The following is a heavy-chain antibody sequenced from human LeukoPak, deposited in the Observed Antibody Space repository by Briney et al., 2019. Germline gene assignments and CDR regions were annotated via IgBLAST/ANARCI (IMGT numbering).Heavy chain of an antibody. CDR3: ARDLHTAMVRYSLYYFDY. J-gene: IGHJ4*02. V-gene: IGHV1-2*02. CDR1: GYTFTGYY. D-gene: IGHD5-18*01. Sequence: ASVKVSCKASGYTFTGYYMRWVRQAPGQGLEWMGWINPNSGGTNYAQKFQGRVTMTRDTSISTAYMELSRLRSDDTAVYYCARDLHTAMVRYSLYYFDYWGQGTLVTVSS. CDR2: INPNSGGT.